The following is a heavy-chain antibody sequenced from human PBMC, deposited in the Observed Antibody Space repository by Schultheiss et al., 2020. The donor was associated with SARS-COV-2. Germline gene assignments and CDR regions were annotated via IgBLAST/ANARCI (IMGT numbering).Heavy chain of an antibody. V-gene: IGHV1-46*01. CDR3: ARDLKSKTTSYYYYGMDV. CDR1: GYTFTGYY. J-gene: IGHJ6*02. CDR2: INPSGGST. Sequence: ASVKVSCKASGYTFTGYYMHWVRQAPGQGLEWMGIINPSGGSTSYAQKFQGRVTMTRDTSTSTVYMELSSLRSEDTAVYYCARDLKSKTTSYYYYGMDVWGQGTTVTVSS. D-gene: IGHD4-17*01.